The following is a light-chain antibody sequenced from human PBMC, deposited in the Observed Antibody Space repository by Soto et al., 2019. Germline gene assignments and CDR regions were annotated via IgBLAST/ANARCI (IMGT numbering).Light chain of an antibody. V-gene: IGKV3-11*01. CDR2: DAS. Sequence: EIVLTQSPATLSLSPGERATLSCRASQSVGTFFAWYQQKPGQAPRLLIYDASNRATGIPARFSGSGSGTDFTLTISSPEPEDFAVYYCQQCYNWPQWTFGQGTKVDIK. CDR1: QSVGTF. CDR3: QQCYNWPQWT. J-gene: IGKJ1*01.